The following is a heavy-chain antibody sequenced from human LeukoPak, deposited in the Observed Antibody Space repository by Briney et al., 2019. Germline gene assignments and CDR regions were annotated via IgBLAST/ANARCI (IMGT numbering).Heavy chain of an antibody. D-gene: IGHD1-26*01. V-gene: IGHV1-2*02. J-gene: IGHJ4*02. CDR2: INPNSGGT. Sequence: EASVKVSCTASGYTFTGYYMHWVRQAPGQGLEWMGWINPNSGGTNYAQKFQGRVTMTRDTSISTAYMELSRLRSDDTAVYYCARDRMNIVGATHTFDYWGQGTLVTVSS. CDR1: GYTFTGYY. CDR3: ARDRMNIVGATHTFDY.